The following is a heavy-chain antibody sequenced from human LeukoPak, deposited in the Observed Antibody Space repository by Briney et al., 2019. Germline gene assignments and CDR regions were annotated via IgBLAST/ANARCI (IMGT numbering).Heavy chain of an antibody. CDR3: AKERPHGMDV. D-gene: IGHD6-6*01. CDR1: GFTFSSYN. Sequence: PGGSLRLSCTASGFTFSSYNMNWVRQAPGKGLEWVSTITSTSTYIAYADSVKGRLTISRDNADNSVYLQMNSLRADDTAVYYCAKERPHGMDVWGQGTSVTVSS. J-gene: IGHJ6*02. CDR2: ITSTSTYI. V-gene: IGHV3-21*01.